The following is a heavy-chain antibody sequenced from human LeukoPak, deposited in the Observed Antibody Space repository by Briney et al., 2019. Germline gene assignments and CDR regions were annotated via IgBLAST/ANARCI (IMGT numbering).Heavy chain of an antibody. J-gene: IGHJ4*02. CDR2: IYYSGST. D-gene: IGHD6-13*01. Sequence: SETLSLTCTVSGGSISTYYWSWIRQPPGKGLEYIGYIYYSGSTNYNPSLKSRVTISLDTSKNQFSLKLSSVTAADTAVYYCARRPQGIAAAGTYYWGQGTLVTVSS. CDR1: GGSISTYY. CDR3: ARRPQGIAAAGTYY. V-gene: IGHV4-59*01.